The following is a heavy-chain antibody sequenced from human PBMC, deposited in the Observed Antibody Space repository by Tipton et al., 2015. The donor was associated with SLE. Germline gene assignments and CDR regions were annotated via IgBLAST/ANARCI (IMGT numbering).Heavy chain of an antibody. CDR1: GGPISSSSYY. D-gene: IGHD2-21*01. Sequence: LRLSCTVSGGPISSSSYYWGWIRQPPGKGLEWIGSIYYSGSTYYNPSLKSRVTISVDTSKNQFSLKLSSVTAADTAVYYCARHVVVIATGPDSYYFDYWGQGTLVTVSS. V-gene: IGHV4-39*07. CDR3: ARHVVVIATGPDSYYFDY. CDR2: IYYSGST. J-gene: IGHJ4*02.